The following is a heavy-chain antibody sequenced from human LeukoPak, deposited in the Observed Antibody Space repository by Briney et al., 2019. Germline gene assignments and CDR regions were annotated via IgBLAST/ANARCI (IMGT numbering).Heavy chain of an antibody. CDR3: ARLLWSYDSSGHEYFQH. J-gene: IGHJ1*01. V-gene: IGHV3-7*01. CDR1: GFTFSSYW. Sequence: GGSLILSCAASGFTFSSYWMSWVRQAPWKGLEWVANIKQDGSEKYYVDSVKGRFTISRDNAKNSLYLQMNSLRAEDTAVYYCARLLWSYDSSGHEYFQHWGQGTLVTVSS. CDR2: IKQDGSEK. D-gene: IGHD3-22*01.